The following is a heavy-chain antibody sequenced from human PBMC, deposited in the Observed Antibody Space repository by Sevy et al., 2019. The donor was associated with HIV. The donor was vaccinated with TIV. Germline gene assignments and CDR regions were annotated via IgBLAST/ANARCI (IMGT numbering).Heavy chain of an antibody. CDR1: GYTFTGYY. J-gene: IGHJ4*02. CDR3: ARGLYFDFGAY. CDR2: ISVYGET. V-gene: IGHV1-18*04. D-gene: IGHD3-10*01. Sequence: ASVKVSCKASGYTFTGYYMHWVRQAPGQGLEWMGWISVYGETNYAQKVQDRLTVTTDTSTATAYMELRSLRSDDTAVYYCARGLYFDFGAYWGQGTLVTVSS.